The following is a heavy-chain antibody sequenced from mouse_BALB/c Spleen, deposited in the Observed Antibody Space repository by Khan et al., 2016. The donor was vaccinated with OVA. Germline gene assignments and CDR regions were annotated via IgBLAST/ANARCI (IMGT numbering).Heavy chain of an antibody. CDR3: ARENYYGRGCYAMDY. Sequence: DLVKPGASVKLSCKASGYTFTSYWINWIKQRPGQGLEWIGRIGPGSSNAYYNDMFKGKATLTVDTSSNTAYIQLSSLSSEDSAVYFCARENYYGRGCYAMDYWGQGVSVNVSA. D-gene: IGHD1-1*01. V-gene: IGHV1S41*01. J-gene: IGHJ4*01. CDR2: IGPGSSNA. CDR1: GYTFTSYW.